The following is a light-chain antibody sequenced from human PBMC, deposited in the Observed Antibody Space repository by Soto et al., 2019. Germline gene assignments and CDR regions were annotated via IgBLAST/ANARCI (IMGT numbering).Light chain of an antibody. Sequence: DIQMTQSPSSLSASVGDRVTITCRASQSISSYLNWYQQKPGKAPKLLIYAASSLQSGVPSRFSGSGSGTDFTLTINSLQPEDFATYSCQQSYSSWTFGQGTKVEIK. J-gene: IGKJ1*01. CDR1: QSISSY. CDR3: QQSYSSWT. CDR2: AAS. V-gene: IGKV1-39*01.